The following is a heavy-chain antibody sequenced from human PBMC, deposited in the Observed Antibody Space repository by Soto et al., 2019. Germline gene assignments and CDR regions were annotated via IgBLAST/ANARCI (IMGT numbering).Heavy chain of an antibody. V-gene: IGHV3-11*06. CDR1: GFPFSDYY. J-gene: IGHJ4*02. CDR3: ARGGGGGLFEH. D-gene: IGHD2-21*01. CDR2: ISPKSTYR. Sequence: PGGSLRLSCATSGFPFSDYYMSWIRQAPGKGLEWLSHISPKSTYRNYADSVKGRFTISRDNTKSSLFLQMNSLGVEDTAVYYCARGGGGGLFEHWGQGVLGTSPQ.